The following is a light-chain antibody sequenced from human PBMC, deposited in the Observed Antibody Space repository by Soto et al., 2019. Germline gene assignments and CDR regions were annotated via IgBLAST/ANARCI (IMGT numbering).Light chain of an antibody. CDR1: SSDVGSYDY. CDR3: CAYSTSGTHV. V-gene: IGLV2-14*03. CDR2: DVN. J-gene: IGLJ1*01. Sequence: QSVLTQPASVSGSPGQSITFSCTGTSSDVGSYDYVSWHQQHPGKAPKLIIYDVNNRPSGVPSRFSGSKSGNTASLIISGLQTEGEADYYCCAYSTSGTHVFGTGTKLTVL.